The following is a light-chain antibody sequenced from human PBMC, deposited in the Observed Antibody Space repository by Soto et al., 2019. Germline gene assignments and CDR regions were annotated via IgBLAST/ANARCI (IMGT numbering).Light chain of an antibody. V-gene: IGKV3-15*01. CDR3: LQFKSFPLT. Sequence: EIVMTQSPATLSVSPGERATLSCRASQSVSSNLAWYQQKPGQAPRLLIYGASTRATGIPARFSGSGSGTEFTLTISSLQSEDFATYYCLQFKSFPLTFGGGTKVEFK. CDR1: QSVSSN. CDR2: GAS. J-gene: IGKJ4*01.